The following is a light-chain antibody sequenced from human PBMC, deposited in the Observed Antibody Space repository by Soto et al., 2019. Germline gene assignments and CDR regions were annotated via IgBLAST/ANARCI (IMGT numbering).Light chain of an antibody. CDR2: DTS. CDR3: QQRHNWPIT. J-gene: IGKJ5*01. Sequence: EIVLTQSPATLSLSPGERATLSCRTSQTIRGLLNWYQQRPGQAPRLLIYDTSNRATDIPARFSGSCSGTNFILTISRLDPEDFGLYFCQQRHNWPITFGQGTRLDIK. CDR1: QTIRGL. V-gene: IGKV3-11*01.